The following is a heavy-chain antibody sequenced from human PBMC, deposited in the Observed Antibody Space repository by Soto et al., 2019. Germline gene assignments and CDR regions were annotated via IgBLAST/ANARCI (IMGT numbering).Heavy chain of an antibody. CDR1: VYSFTCYY. CDR2: INPDSGAT. V-gene: IGHV1-2*02. Sequence: AAVTGSCKASVYSFTCYYTHCVRQSPVQGLAWMGWINPDSGATNYAVKFQGRVTLTSDTSIRTASMDLTSLTADDTDVYYCARGDYRTGGYPSPYLDYWGQGTLVTVSS. D-gene: IGHD2-8*02. CDR3: ARGDYRTGGYPSPYLDY. J-gene: IGHJ4*02.